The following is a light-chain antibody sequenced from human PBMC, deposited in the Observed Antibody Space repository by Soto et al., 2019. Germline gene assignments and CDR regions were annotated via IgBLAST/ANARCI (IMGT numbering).Light chain of an antibody. CDR3: SSYTSSSTLYV. Sequence: QSVLTQPASVSGSPGQSITISCNGTSSDVGGYNYVSWYQQHPGKAPKLMIYDVSNRPSGVSNRFSGSKSGNTASLTISGLQADDEADYYCSSYTSSSTLYVFGTGTKVTVL. V-gene: IGLV2-14*01. CDR2: DVS. J-gene: IGLJ1*01. CDR1: SSDVGGYNY.